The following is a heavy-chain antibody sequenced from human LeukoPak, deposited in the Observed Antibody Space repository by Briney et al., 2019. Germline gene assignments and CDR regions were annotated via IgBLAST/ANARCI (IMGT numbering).Heavy chain of an antibody. CDR3: ARVMADSDNWFDP. V-gene: IGHV3-74*01. D-gene: IGHD5-24*01. Sequence: GGSLRLSCAAFGFTFTTYWMHWVRQAPGKGRGWVSRINTDGSRTNYADSVKGRFIISRDNTKNTLFLQMNSLRAEDTGVYYCARVMADSDNWFDPWGQGTLVTVSS. J-gene: IGHJ5*02. CDR2: INTDGSRT. CDR1: GFTFTTYW.